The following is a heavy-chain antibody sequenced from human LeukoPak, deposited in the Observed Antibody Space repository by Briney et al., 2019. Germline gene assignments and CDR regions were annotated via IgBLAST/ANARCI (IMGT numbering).Heavy chain of an antibody. CDR1: GFTFTTYG. V-gene: IGHV3-23*01. Sequence: GGSLRLSCAASGFTFTTYGVSWVRQAPGKGLDWVSVITSGGDTYYADSVKGRFTISRDNSKNTLYLQMKSLRDEDTAIYYCVKDAKCRNTYTRFFDPWGQGTLVTVSS. J-gene: IGHJ5*02. CDR3: VKDAKCRNTYTRFFDP. CDR2: ITSGGDT. D-gene: IGHD1-14*01.